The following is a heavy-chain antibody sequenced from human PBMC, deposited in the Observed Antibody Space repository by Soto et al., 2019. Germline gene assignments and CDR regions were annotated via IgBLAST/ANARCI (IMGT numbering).Heavy chain of an antibody. CDR1: GFTFSSYA. Sequence: QVQLVESGGGVVQPGRSLRLSCAASGFTFSSYAMHWVRQAPGKGLEWVAVISYDGSNKYYADSVKGRFTISRDNSKNTLYLQMNSLRAEDTAVYYCARGHSYCYGLSPHYGMDVWGQGTTVTVSS. CDR2: ISYDGSNK. CDR3: ARGHSYCYGLSPHYGMDV. J-gene: IGHJ6*02. D-gene: IGHD5-18*01. V-gene: IGHV3-30-3*01.